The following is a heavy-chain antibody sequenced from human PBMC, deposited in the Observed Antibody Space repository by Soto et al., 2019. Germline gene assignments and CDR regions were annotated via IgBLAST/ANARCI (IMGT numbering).Heavy chain of an antibody. Sequence: QVQLVQSGAEVKKPGSSVNVSCKASGGTFSSYAISWVRQAPGPGLEWMGGIIPIFGTANYAQKFHGSVTITADVSTSTAYMELSSLRSEDTAVYYCARGVAVAGKEPYYYYYGMAVWGQGTTVTVSS. V-gene: IGHV1-69*12. D-gene: IGHD6-19*01. J-gene: IGHJ6*02. CDR2: IIPIFGTA. CDR1: GGTFSSYA. CDR3: ARGVAVAGKEPYYYYYGMAV.